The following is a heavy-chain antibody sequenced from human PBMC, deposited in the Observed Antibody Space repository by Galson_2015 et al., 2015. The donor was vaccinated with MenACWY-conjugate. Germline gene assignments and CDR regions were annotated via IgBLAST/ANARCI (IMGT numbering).Heavy chain of an antibody. Sequence: SLRLSCAASGFTFSSYDMHWVRQAPGKGLDWVAVISYDGSNKYYADSVKGRFTISRDKNTLYLEMISLRGEDTAVYYCARVYSGSPDYGMDVWGQGTTATVSS. CDR1: GFTFSSYD. V-gene: IGHV3-30*04. CDR3: ARVYSGSPDYGMDV. D-gene: IGHD1-26*01. J-gene: IGHJ6*02. CDR2: ISYDGSNK.